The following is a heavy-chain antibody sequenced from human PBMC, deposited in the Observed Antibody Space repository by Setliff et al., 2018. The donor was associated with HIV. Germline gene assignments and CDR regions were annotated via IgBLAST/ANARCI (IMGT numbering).Heavy chain of an antibody. CDR2: IRYDGSNK. J-gene: IGHJ4*02. CDR1: GFTFSTYA. V-gene: IGHV3-30*02. Sequence: PGGSLRLSCAASGFTFSTYAMTWVRQAPGKGLEWVAFIRYDGSNKYYADSVKGRFTISRDNSKNSLYLQMNNLRAEDTAVYYCVRDYMWAFDYWGQGTLVTVSS. CDR3: VRDYMWAFDY. D-gene: IGHD1-26*01.